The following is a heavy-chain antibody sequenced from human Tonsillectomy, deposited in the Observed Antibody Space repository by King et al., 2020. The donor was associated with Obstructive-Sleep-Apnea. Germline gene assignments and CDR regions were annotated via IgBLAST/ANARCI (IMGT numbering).Heavy chain of an antibody. J-gene: IGHJ6*02. D-gene: IGHD3-22*01. V-gene: IGHV3-23*04. CDR3: AKYLKLDSSGYYGMDV. CDR1: GFTFSSYA. Sequence: VQLVESGGGLVQPGGSLRLSCAASGFTFSSYAMSWVRQAPGKGLEWVSAISSTGGSTHYADSVKGRFTISRDNSKNTLYLQMNSLRAEDTAVYYCAKYLKLDSSGYYGMDVWGQGTTVTVSS. CDR2: ISSTGGST.